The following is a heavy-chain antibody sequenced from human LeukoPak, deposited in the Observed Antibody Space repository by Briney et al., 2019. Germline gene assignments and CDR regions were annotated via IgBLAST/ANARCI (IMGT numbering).Heavy chain of an antibody. J-gene: IGHJ4*02. Sequence: GGSLRLSCVASRFTFSNYWMTWVRQAPGKGLERVANINKDGGEKYYMESVKGRFTISRDNAKNSLYLQMNSLTVEDTAVYYCARDMGWQQFDQWGQGTLVTVSS. CDR3: ARDMGWQQFDQ. CDR1: RFTFSNYW. D-gene: IGHD5-24*01. CDR2: INKDGGEK. V-gene: IGHV3-7*01.